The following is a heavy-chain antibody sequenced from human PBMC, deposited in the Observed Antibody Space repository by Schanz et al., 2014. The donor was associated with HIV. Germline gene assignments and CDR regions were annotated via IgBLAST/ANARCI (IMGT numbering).Heavy chain of an antibody. CDR3: AKGGFYGDYVSYYYGLDV. Sequence: QVQVVESGGGVVQPERSLRLSCAASGFTFNSYGMLWVRQAPGKGLEWVALISYDGKYKFYGDSVKGRFTISRDNSKNTLYLQMNSLRAEDTAVYYCAKGGFYGDYVSYYYGLDVWGQGTTVTVSS. D-gene: IGHD4-17*01. CDR1: GFTFNSYG. CDR2: ISYDGKYK. V-gene: IGHV3-30*18. J-gene: IGHJ6*02.